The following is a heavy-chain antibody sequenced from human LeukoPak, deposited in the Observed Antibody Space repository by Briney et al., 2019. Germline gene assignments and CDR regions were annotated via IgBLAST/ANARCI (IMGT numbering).Heavy chain of an antibody. D-gene: IGHD3-10*01. Sequence: GGSLRLSCAASGFTFSSYWMHWVRQAPGKGLVWVSRINSDGSSTSYADSVKGRFTISRDNAKNTLYLQMNSLRAEDTAVYYCASQEAYGSGSYSFDYWGQGTLVTVSS. CDR3: ASQEAYGSGSYSFDY. J-gene: IGHJ4*02. CDR2: INSDGSST. CDR1: GFTFSSYW. V-gene: IGHV3-74*01.